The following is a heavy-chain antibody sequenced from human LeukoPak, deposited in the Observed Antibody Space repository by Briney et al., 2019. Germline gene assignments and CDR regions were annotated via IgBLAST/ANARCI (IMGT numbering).Heavy chain of an antibody. D-gene: IGHD3-22*01. J-gene: IGHJ4*02. CDR1: GFTFSSYA. V-gene: IGHV3-23*01. Sequence: GGSLRLSCAASGFTFSSYAMSWVRQAPGKGLEWVSAISGSGGTTYYADSVKGRFTISRDNSKDTLYLQMNSLRAEDTAVYYCAKDPDYDSTGYYPDYWGQGTLVTVSS. CDR3: AKDPDYDSTGYYPDY. CDR2: ISGSGGTT.